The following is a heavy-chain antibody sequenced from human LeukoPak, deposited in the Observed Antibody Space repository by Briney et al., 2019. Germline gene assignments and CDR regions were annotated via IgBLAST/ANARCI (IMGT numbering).Heavy chain of an antibody. CDR1: GFIFSSYS. V-gene: IGHV3-48*04. CDR2: ISSSSTTI. J-gene: IGHJ4*02. CDR3: ARALAPEVGSTPDY. Sequence: GGSLRLACAASGFIFSSYSMNWVRQAPGKGLEWVSYISSSSTTIYYADSVEGRFTISRDNSKNSLYLQMNSLRAEDSAVYYCARALAPEVGSTPDYWGQGTLVTVSS. D-gene: IGHD1-26*01.